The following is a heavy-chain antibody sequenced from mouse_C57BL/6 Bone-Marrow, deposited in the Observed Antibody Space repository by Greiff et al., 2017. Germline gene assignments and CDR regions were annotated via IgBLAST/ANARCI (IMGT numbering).Heavy chain of an antibody. CDR1: GYSFTGYF. D-gene: IGHD1-1*01. CDR2: INPYNGDT. Sequence: VQLQQSGPELVKPGASVKISCKASGYSFTGYFMNWVMQSHGQSLEWIGRINPYNGDTFYNKKFKGKATLTVDKSSSTADMELRSLTSEDSAVYYCARRYYSRRRDYFDYWGQGTTLTVSS. V-gene: IGHV1-20*01. J-gene: IGHJ2*01. CDR3: ARRYYSRRRDYFDY.